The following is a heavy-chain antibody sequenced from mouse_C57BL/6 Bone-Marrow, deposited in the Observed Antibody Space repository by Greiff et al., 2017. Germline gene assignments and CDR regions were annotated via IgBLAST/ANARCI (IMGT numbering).Heavy chain of an antibody. D-gene: IGHD1-1*01. Sequence: QVQLQQPGAELVRPGTSVKLSCKASGYTFTSYWMHWVKQRPGQGLEWIGVIDPSDSYTNYNQKFKGKATLTVDTSSSTAYMQLSSLTSEDSAVYYGDREDYSCPFAYWGQGTLVTVSA. CDR2: IDPSDSYT. V-gene: IGHV1-59*01. CDR1: GYTFTSYW. J-gene: IGHJ3*01. CDR3: DREDYSCPFAY.